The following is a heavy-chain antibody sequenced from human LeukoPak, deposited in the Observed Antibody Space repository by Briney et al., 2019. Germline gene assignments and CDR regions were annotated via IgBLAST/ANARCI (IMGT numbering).Heavy chain of an antibody. Sequence: HTGGSLRLSCAASGFTFSSYAMSWVRQAPGKGLEWVSAISGSGGSTYYADSVKGRFTISRDNSKNTLYLQMNSLRAEDTAVYYCAKTTERRPALSSGWLFFDYWGQGTLVTVSS. V-gene: IGHV3-23*01. D-gene: IGHD6-19*01. CDR3: AKTTERRPALSSGWLFFDY. CDR2: ISGSGGST. J-gene: IGHJ4*02. CDR1: GFTFSSYA.